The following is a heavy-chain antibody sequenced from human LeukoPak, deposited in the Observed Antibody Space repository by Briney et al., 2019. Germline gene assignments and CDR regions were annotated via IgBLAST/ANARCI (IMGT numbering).Heavy chain of an antibody. CDR3: AKDLRRYYYGSGSYTTLDY. J-gene: IGHJ4*02. Sequence: GGSLRLSCSASGFTFTTYGMNWVRQAPGKGLEWVSGIGGSGTRTYYADSVKGRFTISRDNSKNTLYLQMNSLRAEDTAVYYCAKDLRRYYYGSGSYTTLDYWGQGTLVTVSS. CDR2: IGGSGTRT. D-gene: IGHD3-10*01. CDR1: GFTFTTYG. V-gene: IGHV3-23*01.